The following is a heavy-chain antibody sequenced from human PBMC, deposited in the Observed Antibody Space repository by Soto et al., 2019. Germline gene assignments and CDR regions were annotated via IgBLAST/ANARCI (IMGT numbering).Heavy chain of an antibody. V-gene: IGHV4-59*01. Sequence: SETLSLTCTVSGGSISSYYWSWIRQPPGKGLEWIGYIYYSGSTNYNPSLKSRVTISVDTSKNQFPLKLSSVTAADTAVYYCARVVDCSSTSCYRYYYYYMDVWGKGTTVTVSS. D-gene: IGHD2-2*02. CDR3: ARVVDCSSTSCYRYYYYYMDV. CDR1: GGSISSYY. J-gene: IGHJ6*03. CDR2: IYYSGST.